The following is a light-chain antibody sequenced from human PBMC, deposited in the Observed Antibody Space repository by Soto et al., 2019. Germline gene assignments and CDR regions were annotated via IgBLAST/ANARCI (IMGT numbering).Light chain of an antibody. CDR1: SGHSSYA. CDR3: QTWGTGIHVV. Sequence: QSVLTQSPSASASLGASVKLTCTLSSGHSSYAISWHQQQPEKGPRYLMMLDSDGNHTKGDAIPDRFSGSSSGAERYITISSLQSEDEDDYYCQTWGTGIHVVFGGGTKVTVL. CDR2: LDSDGNH. V-gene: IGLV4-69*01. J-gene: IGLJ2*01.